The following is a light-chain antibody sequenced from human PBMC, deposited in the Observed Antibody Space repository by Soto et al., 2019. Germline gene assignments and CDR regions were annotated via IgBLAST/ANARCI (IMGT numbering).Light chain of an antibody. CDR2: LNGDGSH. Sequence: VLTQSPSASASLGASVKLTCTLSSGHSSYAIAWHQQQPEKGPRYLMNLNGDGSHTKGDGIPDRFSGSSSGAERYLTISSLQSEDEADYYCQTWATGIRVFGGGTQLTVL. CDR3: QTWATGIRV. V-gene: IGLV4-69*01. CDR1: SGHSSYA. J-gene: IGLJ3*02.